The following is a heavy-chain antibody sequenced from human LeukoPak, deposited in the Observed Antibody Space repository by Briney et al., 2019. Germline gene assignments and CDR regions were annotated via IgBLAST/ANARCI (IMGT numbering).Heavy chain of an antibody. Sequence: PGGSLRLSCAASGFTFSSYAMSWVRQAPGKGLEWVSAICGSGGSTYYADSVKGRFTISRDNSKNTLYLQMNSLRAEDTAVYYCATDHSGWWVRAVGAPLVVDYWGQGTLVTVSS. CDR1: GFTFSSYA. D-gene: IGHD1-26*01. CDR3: ATDHSGWWVRAVGAPLVVDY. CDR2: ICGSGGST. V-gene: IGHV3-23*01. J-gene: IGHJ4*02.